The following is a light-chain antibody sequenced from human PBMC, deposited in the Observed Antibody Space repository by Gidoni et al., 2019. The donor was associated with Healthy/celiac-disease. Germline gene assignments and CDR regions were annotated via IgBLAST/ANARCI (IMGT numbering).Light chain of an antibody. CDR2: DAS. CDR3: QQRSNWPT. CDR1: QSVSSY. Sequence: IVLTQSPATLSLSPGERATLSCRASQSVSSYLAWYQQKPGQAPRLLIYDASNRATGIPGRCSGSGAGTDFTLTISSLEPEDFAVYYCQQRSNWPTFXQXTKLEIK. V-gene: IGKV3-11*01. J-gene: IGKJ2*01.